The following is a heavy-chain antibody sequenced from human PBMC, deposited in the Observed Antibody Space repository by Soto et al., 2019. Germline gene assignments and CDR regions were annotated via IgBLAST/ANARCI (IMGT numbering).Heavy chain of an antibody. CDR1: GYTFTGYY. J-gene: IGHJ5*02. Sequence: ASVKVSCKASGYTFTGYYMHWVRQAPGQGLEWMGWISANDGKTTYAEKFQGRVTMTTDASTSTAYMELRSLRSDDTAVYYCARDPHEYWTSYWFDPWGQGTLVTVSS. V-gene: IGHV1-18*04. D-gene: IGHD3-3*01. CDR3: ARDPHEYWTSYWFDP. CDR2: ISANDGKT.